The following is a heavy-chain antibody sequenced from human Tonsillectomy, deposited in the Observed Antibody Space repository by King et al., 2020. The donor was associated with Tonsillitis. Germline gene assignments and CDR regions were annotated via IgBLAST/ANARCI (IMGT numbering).Heavy chain of an antibody. J-gene: IGHJ3*02. CDR2: IYPGDSDT. V-gene: IGHV5-51*07. Sequence: VQLVESGAEVKKPGESLKISCKGSGYSFTSYWLGWVHQMPGKGLEWMGVIYPGDSDTRYSPSFQGQVTISADKSISTAYVQWSSLKASDTAMYYCARLKLDTYGELDAFDIWGQGPMVTVPS. CDR3: ARLKLDTYGELDAFDI. CDR1: GYSFTSYW. D-gene: IGHD5-18*01.